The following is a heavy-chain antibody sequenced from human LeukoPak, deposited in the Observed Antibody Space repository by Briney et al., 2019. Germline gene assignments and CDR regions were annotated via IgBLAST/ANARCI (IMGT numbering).Heavy chain of an antibody. Sequence: GASLRLSCAASGFTFSSYSMNWVRQAPGKGLEWVSSISSSSSYIYYADSVKGRFTISRDNAKNSLYLQMNSLRAEDTAVYYCARDRGGFLEWLLNPKDAFDIWGQGTMVTVSS. D-gene: IGHD3-3*01. CDR1: GFTFSSYS. V-gene: IGHV3-21*01. CDR2: ISSSSSYI. CDR3: ARDRGGFLEWLLNPKDAFDI. J-gene: IGHJ3*02.